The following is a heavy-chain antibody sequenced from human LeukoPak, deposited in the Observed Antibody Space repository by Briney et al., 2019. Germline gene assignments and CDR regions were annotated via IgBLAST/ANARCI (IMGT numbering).Heavy chain of an antibody. Sequence: GGSLRLSCAASGVTFSSFAMSWVRQAPGKGLEWVSAVSGSGSSTYYADSVKGRFTISRDNSKDTLYLQMNSLRAEDTAIYYCAKFTGYDSSVYVSFFDYWGQGTLVTVSS. V-gene: IGHV3-23*01. CDR3: AKFTGYDSSVYVSFFDY. J-gene: IGHJ4*02. CDR2: VSGSGSST. CDR1: GVTFSSFA. D-gene: IGHD3-22*01.